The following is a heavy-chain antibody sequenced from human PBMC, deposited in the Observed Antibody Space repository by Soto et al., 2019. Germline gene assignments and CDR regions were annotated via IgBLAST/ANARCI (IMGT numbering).Heavy chain of an antibody. Sequence: GGSLRLSCAASGFTFSSYAMHWVRQAPGKGLEWVAVISYDGSNKYYADSVKGRFTISRDNSKNTLYLQMNSLRAEDTAVYYCARDDCSGGSCYSDPWGQGTLVTVSS. CDR1: GFTFSSYA. CDR3: ARDDCSGGSCYSDP. D-gene: IGHD2-15*01. V-gene: IGHV3-30-3*01. CDR2: ISYDGSNK. J-gene: IGHJ5*02.